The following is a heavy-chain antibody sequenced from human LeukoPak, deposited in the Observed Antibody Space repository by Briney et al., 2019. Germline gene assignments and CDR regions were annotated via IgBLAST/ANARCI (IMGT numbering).Heavy chain of an antibody. J-gene: IGHJ6*01. Sequence: PGRSLRLSCAASGFTFSGNAMHWVRQAPGKGLEWVALISFDGRNKYYADSVKGRFTISRDNSKNTLYLQVNSLRTEDMAVYYCASLAGCYLDDYYGMDVWGQGTTVIVSS. D-gene: IGHD3-10*01. CDR2: ISFDGRNK. CDR1: GFTFSGNA. V-gene: IGHV3-30*04. CDR3: ASLAGCYLDDYYGMDV.